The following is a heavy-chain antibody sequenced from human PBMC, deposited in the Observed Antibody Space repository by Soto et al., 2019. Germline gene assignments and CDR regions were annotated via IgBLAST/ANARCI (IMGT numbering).Heavy chain of an antibody. CDR3: ARPIAAAGTWGKPTPGYFQH. D-gene: IGHD6-13*01. CDR1: GFTFSSYG. Sequence: GGSLRLSCAASGFTFSSYGMHWVRQAPGKGLEWVAVISYDGSNKYYADSVKGRLTISRDNSKNTLYLQMNSLRVEDTAVYYCARPIAAAGTWGKPTPGYFQHWGQGTLVTVSS. CDR2: ISYDGSNK. V-gene: IGHV3-30*03. J-gene: IGHJ1*01.